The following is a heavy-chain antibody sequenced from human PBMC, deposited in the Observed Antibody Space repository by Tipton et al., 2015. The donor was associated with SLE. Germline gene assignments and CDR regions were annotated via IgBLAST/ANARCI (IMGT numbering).Heavy chain of an antibody. CDR2: VSYDGSNK. CDR1: GFTFSSYA. V-gene: IGHV3-30-3*01. Sequence: SLRLSCAASGFTFSSYAMHWVRQAPGKGLEWVAVVSYDGSNKYYADSVKGRFTISRDNSKNTLYLQMNSLRAEDTAVYYCARTQRVLLWELHYWGQGTLVTVSS. J-gene: IGHJ4*02. CDR3: ARTQRVLLWELHY. D-gene: IGHD1-26*01.